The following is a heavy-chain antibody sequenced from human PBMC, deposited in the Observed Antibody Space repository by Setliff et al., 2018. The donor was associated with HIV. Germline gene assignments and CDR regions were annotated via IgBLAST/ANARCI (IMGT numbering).Heavy chain of an antibody. CDR2: MNPQSGGT. CDR3: ARGPYTWSYLDY. Sequence: GASVKVSCKASGYTFTSYDINWVRQATGQGLEWMGWMNPQSGGTNFAQKFQGRVTMTRDPSISTAYMELSRLRSDDTAMYYCARGPYTWSYLDYCGQGTLVTVSS. CDR1: GYTFTSYD. D-gene: IGHD1-20*01. V-gene: IGHV1-2*02. J-gene: IGHJ4*02.